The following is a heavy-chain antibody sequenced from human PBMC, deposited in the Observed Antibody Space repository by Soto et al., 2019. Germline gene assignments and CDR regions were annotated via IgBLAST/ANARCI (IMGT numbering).Heavy chain of an antibody. CDR3: ARGRYCSSTSCANYYYYYGMDV. V-gene: IGHV1-46*01. CDR1: GFAFITYY. D-gene: IGHD2-2*01. J-gene: IGHJ6*02. Sequence: GASVKVSCKASGFAFITYYMHWVRQAPGQGLEWVGTVNPSGGDTSYAQKFQGRVTMTRDTSTNSLYMEISNLRSEDTAVYYCARGRYCSSTSCANYYYYYGMDVWDQGTTVTVSS. CDR2: VNPSGGDT.